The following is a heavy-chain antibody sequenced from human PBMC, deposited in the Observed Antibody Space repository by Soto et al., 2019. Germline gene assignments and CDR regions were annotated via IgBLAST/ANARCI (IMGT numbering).Heavy chain of an antibody. J-gene: IGHJ4*02. CDR1: GFTFSNYA. Sequence: EVQLLESGGGLVQPGGSLRLSCAASGFTFSNYAMSWVRQAPGKGLEWVAVISGSGGSTYYADSVKGRFTISRDNPMMYVQMNSLRVDDTAVYYCARAGPYGDYLNYWGQGTLVTVFS. V-gene: IGHV3-23*01. D-gene: IGHD4-17*01. CDR3: ARAGPYGDYLNY. CDR2: ISGSGGST.